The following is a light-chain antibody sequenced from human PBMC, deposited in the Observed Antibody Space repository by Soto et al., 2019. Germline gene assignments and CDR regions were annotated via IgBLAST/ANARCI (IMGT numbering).Light chain of an antibody. J-gene: IGKJ5*01. CDR1: QGISSY. CDR2: AAS. CDR3: QQVNSYPIT. V-gene: IGKV1-9*01. Sequence: DIQLTQSPSFLSASVGDRVTITCRASQGISSYLAWYQQKPGTAPKLLIYAASTLQSGVPSRFSGSLSGTEFSLTISSLQPEDFATYYCQQVNSYPITFGQGTRLEIK.